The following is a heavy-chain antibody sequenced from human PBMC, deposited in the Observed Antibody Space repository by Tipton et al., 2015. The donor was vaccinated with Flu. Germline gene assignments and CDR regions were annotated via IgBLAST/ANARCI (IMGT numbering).Heavy chain of an antibody. D-gene: IGHD4-23*01. Sequence: SLRLSCAASGGSISSSNWWSWVRQPPGKGLEWIGEIYHSGSTNYNPSLKSRVTISVDKSKNQFSLKLSSVTAADTAVYYCARDRRARTAAGGVDWGQGTLVTVSS. V-gene: IGHV4-4*02. CDR2: IYHSGST. J-gene: IGHJ4*02. CDR3: ARDRRARTAAGGVD. CDR1: GGSISSSNW.